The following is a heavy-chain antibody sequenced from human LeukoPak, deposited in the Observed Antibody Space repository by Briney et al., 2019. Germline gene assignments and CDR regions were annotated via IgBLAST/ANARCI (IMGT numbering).Heavy chain of an antibody. D-gene: IGHD6-19*01. Sequence: ASVKVSCTPSGYIFTGYYMHWVRQAPGQGLEWMGWINPNSGGTNYAQKVQGGVTMTRDTSISTAYMELSRLRSDDTAVYYCARGAPDSSGCAGYWGQGTLVTVSS. V-gene: IGHV1-2*02. J-gene: IGHJ4*02. CDR1: GYIFTGYY. CDR2: INPNSGGT. CDR3: ARGAPDSSGCAGY.